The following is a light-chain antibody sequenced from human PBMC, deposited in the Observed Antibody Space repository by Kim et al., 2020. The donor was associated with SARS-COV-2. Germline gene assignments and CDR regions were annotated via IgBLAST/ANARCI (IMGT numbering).Light chain of an antibody. Sequence: QTATPTCTVNLNNVGDQGAAWLQQHQGHPPKLLSYRNNNRPSGISERLSASRSGNTASLTITGLQPEDEADYYCSAWDSSLTTWVLGGGTQLTVL. CDR2: RNN. V-gene: IGLV10-54*01. J-gene: IGLJ3*02. CDR3: SAWDSSLTTWV. CDR1: LNNVGDQG.